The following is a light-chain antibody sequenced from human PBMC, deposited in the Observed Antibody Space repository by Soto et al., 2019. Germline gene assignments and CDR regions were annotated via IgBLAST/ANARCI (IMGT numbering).Light chain of an antibody. CDR3: PQYCSSRK. J-gene: IGKJ1*01. CDR1: QSVSSSY. Sequence: EIVLTQSPGTLSLSPGERATLSCRASQSVSSSYLAWYQQKPGQAPRRLIYGASSRATGIPDRFSGSGSGTDFTLTISRLEPEDFAVYYCPQYCSSRKFGHGTKVEIK. CDR2: GAS. V-gene: IGKV3-20*01.